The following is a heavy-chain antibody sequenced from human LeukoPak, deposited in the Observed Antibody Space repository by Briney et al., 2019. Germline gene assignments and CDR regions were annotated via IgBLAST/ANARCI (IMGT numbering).Heavy chain of an antibody. CDR1: GFTFSSYW. V-gene: IGHV3-7*01. Sequence: GGSLRLSCAASGFTFSSYWMTWVRPTPGKGLEWVANIRQDGNEKYNWDTVKGRCTISRDNAKNSVYLQMNSLRAEDTAVYYCTRDTGGSGSYPDYWGQGTLVTVSS. D-gene: IGHD1-26*01. CDR3: TRDTGGSGSYPDY. CDR2: IRQDGNEK. J-gene: IGHJ4*02.